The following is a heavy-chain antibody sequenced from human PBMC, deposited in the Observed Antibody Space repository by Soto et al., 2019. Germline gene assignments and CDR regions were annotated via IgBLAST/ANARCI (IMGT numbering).Heavy chain of an antibody. D-gene: IGHD3-9*01. CDR3: ARALILTGYYIHDAFDI. J-gene: IGHJ3*02. V-gene: IGHV4-59*01. CDR1: GCSISSYY. CDR2: NYYSGST. Sequence: ASETLSLTCTFPGCSISSYYWSWIREPPGKGLEWIRYNYYSGSTKYNPSLKNRDTKSIDTSKNQYSLKLSSVTAADTAVYYCARALILTGYYIHDAFDIWGQGTMVTVS.